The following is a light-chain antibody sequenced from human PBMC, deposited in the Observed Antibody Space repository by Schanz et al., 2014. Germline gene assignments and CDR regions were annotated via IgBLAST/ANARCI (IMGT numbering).Light chain of an antibody. J-gene: IGKJ2*01. CDR1: QSVSSSY. Sequence: EIVLTQSPGTLSLSPGERATLSCRASQSVSSSYLAWYQQKPGQAPRLLIYGASTRATGIPARFSGSGSGTEFTLTISSLQSEDFAVYYCQQYNNWPFLMYTFGQGTKLEIK. CDR3: QQYNNWPFLMYT. CDR2: GAS. V-gene: IGKV3-15*01.